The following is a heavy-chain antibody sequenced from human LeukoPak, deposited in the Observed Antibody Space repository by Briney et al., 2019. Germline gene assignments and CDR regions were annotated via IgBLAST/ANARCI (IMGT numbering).Heavy chain of an antibody. CDR1: GYTFTSYD. CDR3: ASVLYCGADCYSGQYFFDY. D-gene: IGHD2-21*02. Sequence: ASVKVSCKASGYTFTSYDMHWVRQAPGQGLEWMGIINPSGDSTSYAQKFQGRVTMTRDTSTSTVYMELRRLRSEETAVYYCASVLYCGADCYSGQYFFDYWGQGTLVTVSS. V-gene: IGHV1-46*01. J-gene: IGHJ4*02. CDR2: INPSGDST.